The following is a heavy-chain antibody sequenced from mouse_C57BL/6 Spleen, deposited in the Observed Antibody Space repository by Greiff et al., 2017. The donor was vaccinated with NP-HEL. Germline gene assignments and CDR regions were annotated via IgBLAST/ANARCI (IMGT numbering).Heavy chain of an antibody. CDR3: ARWGVRGDYAMDY. CDR2: IYPGSGST. CDR1: GYTFTSYW. Sequence: VQLQQPGAELVKPGASVKMSCKASGYTFTSYWITWVKQRPGQGLEWIGDIYPGSGSTNYNEKFKSKAKLTVDTSSSTAYMQLSSLTSEDSAVYYCARWGVRGDYAMDYWGQGTSVTVSS. V-gene: IGHV1-55*01. D-gene: IGHD2-14*01. J-gene: IGHJ4*01.